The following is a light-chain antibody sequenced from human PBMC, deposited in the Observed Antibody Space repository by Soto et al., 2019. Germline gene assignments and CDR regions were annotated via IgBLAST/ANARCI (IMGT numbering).Light chain of an antibody. J-gene: IGLJ1*01. V-gene: IGLV2-14*03. CDR3: SSYTSSTTLV. CDR1: SCDIGGYNY. CDR2: DVY. Sequence: QSVLTQPASVSASPGQSITISCSGISCDIGGYNYVSWYQQHPGKAPKLMIYDVYHRPSGVSNRFSASKSGNTASLTISVLQAEDEADYYCSSYTSSTTLVFGTGTKVTVL.